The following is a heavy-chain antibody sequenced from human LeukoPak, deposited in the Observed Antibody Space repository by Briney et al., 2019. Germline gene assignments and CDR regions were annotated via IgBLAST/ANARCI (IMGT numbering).Heavy chain of an antibody. V-gene: IGHV5-51*01. CDR3: AQIGGGYFPSDAFDI. CDR2: IYPGDSDA. D-gene: IGHD3-22*01. J-gene: IGHJ3*02. CDR1: GYNFTKYW. Sequence: GESLKISCKGSGYNFTKYWIGWVRQMPGKGLEWMAIIYPGDSDARYSPSFQGQVTISVAKSISTAFLQWSSLKASDTAMYYCAQIGGGYFPSDAFDIWGQGTMVTVSS.